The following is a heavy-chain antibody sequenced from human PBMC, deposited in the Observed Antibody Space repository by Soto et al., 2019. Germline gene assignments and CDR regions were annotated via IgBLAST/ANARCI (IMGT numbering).Heavy chain of an antibody. CDR2: IESKTSVGPT. J-gene: IGHJ1*01. V-gene: IGHV3-15*04. Sequence: EVQLLESGGDLVKPGESLRLACAAAGFTFSNAWMSWVRQAPGKGPEWVGRIESKTSVGPTAYAAPVNDRFTISRDDSSNILFLQMNGLNTEDTAIYYCTTGGGGQHRLYGDWGRGSLVTVSS. CDR3: TTGGGGQHRLYGD. D-gene: IGHD3-16*02. CDR1: GFTFSNAW.